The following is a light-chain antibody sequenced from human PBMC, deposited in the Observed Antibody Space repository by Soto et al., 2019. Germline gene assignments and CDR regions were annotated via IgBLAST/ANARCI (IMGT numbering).Light chain of an antibody. CDR1: QSINSK. CDR2: GAS. J-gene: IGKJ4*01. V-gene: IGKV3-15*01. CDR3: QEYNHWHPIT. Sequence: EIVMTPSPATLSVSPVEIATLSCRASQSINSKLAWYQQKPGQAPRLLIYGASIRATGIPARFSGSGSGTEFTLTISSLQSEDLAVYYCQEYNHWHPITFGGGTKVDIK.